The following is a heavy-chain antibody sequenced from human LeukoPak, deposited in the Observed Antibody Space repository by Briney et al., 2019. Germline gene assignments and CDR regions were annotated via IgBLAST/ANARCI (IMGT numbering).Heavy chain of an antibody. D-gene: IGHD3-10*01. Sequence: SETLSLTCTVSGGSISSYYWSWIRQPAGKGLEWIGRIYTSGSTNYNPSLKSRVTMSVDTSKNQFSLKLSSVTAADTAVYYCARDLWLGAGPVDAFDIWGQGTMVTVSS. CDR1: GGSISSYY. CDR2: IYTSGST. CDR3: ARDLWLGAGPVDAFDI. V-gene: IGHV4-4*07. J-gene: IGHJ3*02.